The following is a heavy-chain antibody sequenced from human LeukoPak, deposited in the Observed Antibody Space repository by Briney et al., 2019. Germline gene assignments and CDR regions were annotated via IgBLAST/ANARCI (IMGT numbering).Heavy chain of an antibody. J-gene: IGHJ6*03. D-gene: IGHD5-18*01. CDR3: AKASGGGYGYTLYYYYYYYMDV. CDR2: ISGSGGST. V-gene: IGHV3-23*01. Sequence: GGSLRLSCAASGFTFSSYAMSWVRQAPGKGLEWVSAISGSGGSTYYADSVKGRFTISRDNSKNTLYLQMNSLRAEDTAVYYCAKASGGGYGYTLYYYYYYYMDVWGKGTTVTVSS. CDR1: GFTFSSYA.